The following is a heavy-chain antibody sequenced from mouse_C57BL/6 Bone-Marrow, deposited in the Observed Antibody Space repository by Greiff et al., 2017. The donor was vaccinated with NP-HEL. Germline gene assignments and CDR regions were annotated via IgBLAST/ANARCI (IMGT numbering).Heavy chain of an antibody. CDR2: IDPANGNT. CDR1: GFNIKNTY. CDR3: ARSKYFYYGSSYYFDY. V-gene: IGHV14-3*01. D-gene: IGHD1-1*01. Sequence: VHVKQSVAELVRPGASVKLSCTASGFNIKNTYMHWVKQRPEQGLEWIGRIDPANGNTKYAPKFQGKATITADTSSNTAYLQLSSLTSEDTAIYYCARSKYFYYGSSYYFDYWGQGTTLTVSS. J-gene: IGHJ2*01.